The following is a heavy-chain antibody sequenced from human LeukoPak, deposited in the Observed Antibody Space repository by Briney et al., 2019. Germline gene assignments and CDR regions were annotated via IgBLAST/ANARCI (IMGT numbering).Heavy chain of an antibody. Sequence: SVKVSCKASGGTFSSYAISWVRQAPGQGLEWMGRIIPTLGIANYAQKFQGRVTITADKSTSTAYMELSSLRSEDTAVYYCARDVGSYYYYGMDVWGQGTTVTVSS. D-gene: IGHD1-26*01. J-gene: IGHJ6*02. V-gene: IGHV1-69*04. CDR2: IIPTLGIA. CDR3: ARDVGSYYYYGMDV. CDR1: GGTFSSYA.